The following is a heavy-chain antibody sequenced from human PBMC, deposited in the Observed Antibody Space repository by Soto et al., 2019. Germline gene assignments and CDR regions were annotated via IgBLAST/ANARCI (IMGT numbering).Heavy chain of an antibody. V-gene: IGHV1-69*06. CDR3: ARAINRWDVHYYFDY. J-gene: IGHJ4*02. CDR2: IVVTSHTA. D-gene: IGHD1-26*01. CDR1: GSTFANFA. Sequence: QVLMVQSGAEVKEPGSSVRVSCKVSGSTFANFAFSWVRQAPGQGPEWMGGIVVTSHTANYAQKFRDRVTITDDTSTDTPDLQLRSLSFDETAVYYCARAINRWDVHYYFDYWGQGTLVTVSS.